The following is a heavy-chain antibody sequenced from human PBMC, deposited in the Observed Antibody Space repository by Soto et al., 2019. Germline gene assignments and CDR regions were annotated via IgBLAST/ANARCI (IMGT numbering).Heavy chain of an antibody. CDR3: AKDRSIVRASDY. CDR2: IMPGSSHI. CDR1: GFTFSSYS. D-gene: IGHD1-26*01. J-gene: IGHJ4*02. Sequence: GGSLRLSCAASGFTFSSYSMNWVRQAPGKGLEWVSYIMPGSSHIFYADSVKGRFTISRDNAKNSLYLQMNSLRAEDTALYYCAKDRSIVRASDYWGLGTLVTVSS. V-gene: IGHV3-48*01.